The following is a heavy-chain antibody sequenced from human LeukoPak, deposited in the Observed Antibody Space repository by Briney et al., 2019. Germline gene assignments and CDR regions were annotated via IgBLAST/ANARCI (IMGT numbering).Heavy chain of an antibody. Sequence: GGSLRLSCTASGFTSTNYAMTWVRQAPGKGLEWVSSITGGDTITSHADSVRGRSTTSRDNSKSTLYLHMNSLRAEDTAVYYCARRGNGDYVRVFDSWGQGILVTVSS. V-gene: IGHV3-23*01. D-gene: IGHD4-17*01. CDR3: ARRGNGDYVRVFDS. J-gene: IGHJ5*01. CDR1: GFTSTNYA. CDR2: ITGGDTIT.